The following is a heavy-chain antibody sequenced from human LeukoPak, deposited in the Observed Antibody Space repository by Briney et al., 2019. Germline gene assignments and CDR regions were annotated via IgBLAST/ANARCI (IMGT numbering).Heavy chain of an antibody. V-gene: IGHV4-61*02. J-gene: IGHJ6*02. CDR1: GGSISSGSCY. CDR2: IYTSGST. CDR3: ARDTAAHAYYYYYGMDV. Sequence: SETLSLTCTVSGGSISSGSCYWSWIRQPAGKGLEWIGRIYTSGSTNYNPSIKSQFTISVDTSKNQFSLKLSSVTAADTAVYYCARDTAAHAYYYYYGMDVWGQGTTVTVSS. D-gene: IGHD6-13*01.